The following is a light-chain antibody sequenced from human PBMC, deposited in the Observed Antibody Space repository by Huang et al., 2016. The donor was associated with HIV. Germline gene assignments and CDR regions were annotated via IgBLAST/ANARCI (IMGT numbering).Light chain of an antibody. V-gene: IGKV3-20*01. CDR3: QHYGSA. CDR2: GTC. Sequence: EVVLTQSPGTLSLSPGERATLSCSASQNDRDGYTSWYQHKPGQAPRIRLYGTCRRAAGIPDMVSGSGSGTDFTRTISRVDPEDSSVYYCQHYGSAFGQGTKVEIK. J-gene: IGKJ1*01. CDR1: QNDRDGY.